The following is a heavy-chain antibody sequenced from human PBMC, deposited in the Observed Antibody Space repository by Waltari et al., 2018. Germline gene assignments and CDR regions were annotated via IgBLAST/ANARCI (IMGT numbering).Heavy chain of an antibody. J-gene: IGHJ4*02. CDR3: AREALQLWQPDYFDY. CDR2: IYSGGST. V-gene: IGHV3-53*01. D-gene: IGHD5-18*01. Sequence: EVQLVESGGGLIQPGGSLRLSCAASGFTVSSNYMSWVRQAPGKGLEWVSVIYSGGSTYYADSVKGRFTISRDNSKNTLYLQMNSLRAEDTAVYYCAREALQLWQPDYFDYWGQGTLVTVSS. CDR1: GFTVSSNY.